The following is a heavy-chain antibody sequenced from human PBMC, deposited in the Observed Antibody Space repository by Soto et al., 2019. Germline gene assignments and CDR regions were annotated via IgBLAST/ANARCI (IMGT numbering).Heavy chain of an antibody. D-gene: IGHD3-10*01. J-gene: IGHJ4*01. CDR1: GFTFNNYA. Sequence: EVQLLESGGGLVQPGGYLRLSCAASGFTFNNYAMTWVRQAPGKGLEWVSAISGGGDTTSYADSVKGRFTVSRDGSKNTMYLQMSSLRAEDTALYYCAKGRGGSGSLTPRVDFWCHGTLVTVSS. CDR3: AKGRGGSGSLTPRVDF. V-gene: IGHV3-23*01. CDR2: ISGGGDTT.